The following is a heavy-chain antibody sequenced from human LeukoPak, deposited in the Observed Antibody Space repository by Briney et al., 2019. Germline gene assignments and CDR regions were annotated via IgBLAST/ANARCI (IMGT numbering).Heavy chain of an antibody. CDR2: IWYDGSNK. Sequence: GRSLRLSCAASGFTFSSYGMHWVRQAPGKGLEWVAVIWYDGSNKYYADSVKGRFTISRDNSKNTLYLQMNSLRAEDTAVYYCEGSGYYYDSSGYLAHWGQGTLVTVSS. CDR3: EGSGYYYDSSGYLAH. CDR1: GFTFSSYG. V-gene: IGHV3-33*01. J-gene: IGHJ4*02. D-gene: IGHD3-22*01.